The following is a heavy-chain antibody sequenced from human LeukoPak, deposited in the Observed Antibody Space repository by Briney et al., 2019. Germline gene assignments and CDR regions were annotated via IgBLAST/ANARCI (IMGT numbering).Heavy chain of an antibody. V-gene: IGHV4-31*03. J-gene: IGHJ4*02. Sequence: SQTLSLTCTVSGGSISSGGYYWSWIRQHPGKGLEWIGYIYYSGSTYYNPSLKSRVTISVDTSKNQFSLKLSSVTAADTAVYYCARENIVVVVAAGRYFDYWGQGTLVTVSS. D-gene: IGHD2-15*01. CDR3: ARENIVVVVAAGRYFDY. CDR1: GGSISSGGYY. CDR2: IYYSGST.